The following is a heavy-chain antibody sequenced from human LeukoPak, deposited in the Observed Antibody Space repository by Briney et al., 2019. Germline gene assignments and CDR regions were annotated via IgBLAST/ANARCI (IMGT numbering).Heavy chain of an antibody. CDR3: AKVVPISFAGEPRYYYYYMDV. V-gene: IGHV3-30*02. CDR1: GFTFSSYG. D-gene: IGHD3-16*01. J-gene: IGHJ6*03. Sequence: QPGGSLRLSCAASGFTFSSYGMHWVRQAPGKGLEWVAFIRYDGSNKYYADSVKGRFTISRDNSKNTLYLQMNSLRAEDTAVYYCAKVVPISFAGEPRYYYYYMDVWGKGTTVTISS. CDR2: IRYDGSNK.